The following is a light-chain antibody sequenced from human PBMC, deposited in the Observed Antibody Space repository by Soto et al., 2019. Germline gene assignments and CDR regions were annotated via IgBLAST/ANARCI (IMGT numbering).Light chain of an antibody. Sequence: DIQMTQSPSSLSASAGDRVTITYRASQDISKFLARYQQKPGKVPRLLIYATSTLDSGVPSRFSGSGTGTDFTLTISSLQPEDVATYYCQNYKSAPWTFGQGTKVETK. CDR2: ATS. CDR3: QNYKSAPWT. V-gene: IGKV1-27*01. CDR1: QDISKF. J-gene: IGKJ1*01.